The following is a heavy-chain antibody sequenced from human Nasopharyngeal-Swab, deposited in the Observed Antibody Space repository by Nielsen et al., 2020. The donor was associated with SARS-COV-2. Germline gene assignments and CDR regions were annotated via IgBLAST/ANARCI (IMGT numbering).Heavy chain of an antibody. CDR2: IYYSRST. Sequence: SETLSLTCPLSGGSISSSSYYWGWIRQPPGKGLEWIGSIYYSRSTYYNPSLKSRVTISVDTSKNQFSLKLSSVTAADTAVYYCARLLWFGELCWFDPWGQGTLVTVSS. J-gene: IGHJ5*02. CDR1: GGSISSSSYY. CDR3: ARLLWFGELCWFDP. D-gene: IGHD3-10*01. V-gene: IGHV4-39*01.